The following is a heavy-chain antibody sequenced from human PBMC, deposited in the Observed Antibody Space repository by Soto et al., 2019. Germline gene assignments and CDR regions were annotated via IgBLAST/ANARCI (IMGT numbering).Heavy chain of an antibody. V-gene: IGHV3-30-3*01. CDR1: GFTFSSYA. CDR2: ISYDGSNK. J-gene: IGHJ4*02. Sequence: GGSLRLSCAASGFTFSSYAMHWVRQAPGKGLEWVAVISYDGSNKYYADSVKGRFTISRDNSKNTLYLQMNSLRAEDTAVYYCARAGAAAGNLGLFDYWGQGTLVTVSS. CDR3: ARAGAAAGNLGLFDY. D-gene: IGHD6-13*01.